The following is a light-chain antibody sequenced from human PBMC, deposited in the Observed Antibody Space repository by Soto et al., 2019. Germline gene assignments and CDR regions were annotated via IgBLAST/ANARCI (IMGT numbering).Light chain of an antibody. V-gene: IGKV3-11*01. J-gene: IGKJ2*01. CDR1: QSVSRD. CDR3: QQRSNWPST. CDR2: DVS. Sequence: EIVLTQSPATLSLFPGERATLSCRASQSVSRDLAWYQQKPGQAPRLLIYDVSNRATGIPARFSGSGSGTDFTLTISSLGPEDFAVYYCQQRSNWPSTFGQGTKLEIK.